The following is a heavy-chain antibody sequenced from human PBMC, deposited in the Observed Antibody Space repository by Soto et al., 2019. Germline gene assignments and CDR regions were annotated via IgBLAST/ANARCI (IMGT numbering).Heavy chain of an antibody. J-gene: IGHJ3*02. V-gene: IGHV4-31*03. CDR3: ARAFAPAAGSFDI. CDR1: GGSISSFCYY. D-gene: IGHD2-2*01. CDR2: IYYSGST. Sequence: TLSLTCTVSGGSISSFCYYWSWIRQHPGKGLEWIGYIYYSGSTYYNPSLKSRVTISVDTSKNQFSLKLSSVTAADTAVYYCARAFAPAAGSFDIWGQGTMVTVSS.